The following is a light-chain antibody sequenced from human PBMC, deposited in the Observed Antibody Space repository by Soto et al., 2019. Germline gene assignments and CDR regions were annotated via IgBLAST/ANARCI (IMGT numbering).Light chain of an antibody. V-gene: IGLV2-14*01. CDR3: SSYTSSSTLV. CDR1: SSDVGDYNY. Sequence: QSALTQPASVSGSPGQSITISCTGTSSDVGDYNYVSWYQQHPGKAPKFMIYEVSNRPSGVSNRFSGSKSGHTASLTISGVQAEDEADYYCSSYTSSSTLVFGGGTKLTVL. J-gene: IGLJ2*01. CDR2: EVS.